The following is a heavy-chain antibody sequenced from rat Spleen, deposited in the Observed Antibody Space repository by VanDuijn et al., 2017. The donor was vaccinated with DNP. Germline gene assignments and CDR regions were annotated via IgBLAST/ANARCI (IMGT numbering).Heavy chain of an antibody. CDR1: RFTFSDYY. CDR3: TREGYYDGTYYYGVMDA. V-gene: IGHV5-25*01. CDR2: ISTGGGNT. Sequence: EVQLVESGGGLVQPGRSLKLSCAASRFTFSDYYMAWVRQTPTKGLEWVASISTGGGNTYYRDSVKGRFTISRDNAKSTLYLQMDSLRSEDPATDYCTREGYYDGTYYYGVMDAWGQGASVTVSS. D-gene: IGHD1-12*02. J-gene: IGHJ4*01.